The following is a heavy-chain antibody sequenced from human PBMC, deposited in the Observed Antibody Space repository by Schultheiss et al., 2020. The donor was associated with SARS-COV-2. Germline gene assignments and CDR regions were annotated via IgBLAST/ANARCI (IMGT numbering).Heavy chain of an antibody. CDR3: AHLRLNRLLGFDY. Sequence: SGPTLVKPTQTLTLTCTFSGFSLTTTGMRVTWIRQPPGKALEWLGRIDWDDDKHYSTSLKTRLTISEGSSRNQVVLTMTNMDPVDTATYYCAHLRLNRLLGFDYWGQGTLVTVSS. D-gene: IGHD3-10*01. CDR2: IDWDDDK. V-gene: IGHV2-70*04. CDR1: GFSLTTTGMR. J-gene: IGHJ4*02.